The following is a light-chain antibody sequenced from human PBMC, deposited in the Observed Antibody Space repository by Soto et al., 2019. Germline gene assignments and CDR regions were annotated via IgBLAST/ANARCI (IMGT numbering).Light chain of an antibody. V-gene: IGKV3-20*01. J-gene: IGKJ2*01. CDR1: QSVRSRY. CDR2: GAS. CDR3: QQYGGSPPVT. Sequence: EIVLTQSPGTLSLSPGERATLSCRASQSVRSRYLAWYQQKPGQAPRLLIYGASSRATGIPDRFSGSGSGTDFPLTITRLEPEDVAVYYCQQYGGSPPVTFGQGTKLEIK.